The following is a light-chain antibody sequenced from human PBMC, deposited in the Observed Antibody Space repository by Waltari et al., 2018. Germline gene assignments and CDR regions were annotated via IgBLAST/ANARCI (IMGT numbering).Light chain of an antibody. CDR2: EVS. CDR1: QSLLDSEDGNTY. J-gene: IGKJ2*03. CDR3: MQALEFPYS. V-gene: IGKV2-40*01. Sequence: DIVMTQTPRSLPVALGEPASIACRSSQSLLDSEDGNTYLEWYLKKPGQSPQLLIYEVSNRASGVPDRFSGSGSDTDFTLKISRVEAEDVGVYYCMQALEFPYSFGQGTKVEIK.